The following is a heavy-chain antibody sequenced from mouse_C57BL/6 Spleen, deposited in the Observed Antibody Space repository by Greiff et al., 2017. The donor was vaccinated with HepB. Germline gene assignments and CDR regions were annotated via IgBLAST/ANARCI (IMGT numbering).Heavy chain of an antibody. J-gene: IGHJ3*01. D-gene: IGHD2-4*01. CDR2: ISYNGSN. CDR1: GYSITSGYY. Sequence: EVHLVESGPGLVKPSQSLSLTCSVTGYSITSGYYWNWIRQFPGNKLEWMGYISYNGSNNYNPSLKNRISITRDTSKNQFFLKLNSVTTEDTATYYCAYYDYWFAYWGQGTLVTVSA. CDR3: AYYDYWFAY. V-gene: IGHV3-6*01.